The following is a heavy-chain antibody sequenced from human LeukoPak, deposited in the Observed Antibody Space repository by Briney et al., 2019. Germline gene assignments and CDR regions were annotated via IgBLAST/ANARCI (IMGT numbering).Heavy chain of an antibody. CDR1: GFTFSSYA. D-gene: IGHD3-10*01. V-gene: IGHV3-23*01. Sequence: GGSLRLSCAASGFTFSSYAMSWVRQAPGKGLEWVSAISGSGGSTYYTDSVKGRFTISRDNSKNTLYLQMNSLRAEDTAVYYCAKPLALKILYGSGSPFDYWGQGTLVTVSS. CDR2: ISGSGGST. CDR3: AKPLALKILYGSGSPFDY. J-gene: IGHJ4*02.